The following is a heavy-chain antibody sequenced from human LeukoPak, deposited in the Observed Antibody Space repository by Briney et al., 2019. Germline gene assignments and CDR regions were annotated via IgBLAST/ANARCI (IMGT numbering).Heavy chain of an antibody. D-gene: IGHD1-26*01. V-gene: IGHV4-59*01. J-gene: IGHJ5*02. CDR2: IYYSEST. Sequence: PSETLSLTCTVSGGSISSYYWSWIRQPPGKGLEWIGYIYYSESTNYNPSLKSRVTISVDTSKNQFSLKLSSVTAADTAVYYCARDRSREEGSYLFWFDPWGQGTLVTVSS. CDR3: ARDRSREEGSYLFWFDP. CDR1: GGSISSYY.